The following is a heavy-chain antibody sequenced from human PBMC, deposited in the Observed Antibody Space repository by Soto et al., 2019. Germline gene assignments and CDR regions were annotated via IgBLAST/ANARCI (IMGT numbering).Heavy chain of an antibody. D-gene: IGHD6-13*01. Sequence: EVQLVESGGGLVQPGGSLRLSCVASGFIFSSYWMSWVRQAPGKGLKWVATIKQDGSDIYYVDSVKGRFTISRDSAKNSLYLQMNSLRAEDTAVYYCARTSSFAAVVWGQGTMVIVSS. J-gene: IGHJ3*01. CDR1: GFIFSSYW. V-gene: IGHV3-7*01. CDR2: IKQDGSDI. CDR3: ARTSSFAAVV.